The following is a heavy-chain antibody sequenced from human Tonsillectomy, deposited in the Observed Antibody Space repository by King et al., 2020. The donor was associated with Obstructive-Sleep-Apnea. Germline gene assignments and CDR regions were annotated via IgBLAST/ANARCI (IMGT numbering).Heavy chain of an antibody. CDR1: GFTLSPYY. CDR3: ARELGGGSPYYYGMDV. V-gene: IGHV3-11*01. CDR2: ISSSGSTI. J-gene: IGHJ6*02. Sequence: VQLVESGGGLVKPGGSLRLSCAASGFTLSPYYMTWGRQAPGKGLEWVSYISSSGSTIYYADLVKGRFTVSRDNAKNSLFLQMNSLRAEDTAVYYCARELGGGSPYYYGMDVWGQGTTVTVSS. D-gene: IGHD1-26*01.